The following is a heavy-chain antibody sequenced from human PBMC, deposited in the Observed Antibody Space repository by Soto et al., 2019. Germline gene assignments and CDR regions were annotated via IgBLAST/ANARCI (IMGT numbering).Heavy chain of an antibody. D-gene: IGHD3-10*02. CDR2: SSNSGTFT. CDR1: GFSISDHY. Sequence: GGSLRLSCAASGFSISDHYMSWIRQAPGKGLEWVSYSSNSGTFTKYADSVKGRFSISRDNAKNSLYLEINSLRGEDTAIYYCVRSGDNYNVLDYWGQGTPVTVSS. J-gene: IGHJ4*02. CDR3: VRSGDNYNVLDY. V-gene: IGHV3-11*03.